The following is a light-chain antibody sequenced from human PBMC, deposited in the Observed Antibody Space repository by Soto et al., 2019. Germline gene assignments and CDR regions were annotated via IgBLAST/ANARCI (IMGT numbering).Light chain of an antibody. J-gene: IGLJ2*01. V-gene: IGLV4-60*02. CDR1: SGHSTYI. Sequence: QLVLTQSSSASASLGSSVKLTCTLSSGHSTYIIAWHQQQPGKAPRYLMKVEGSGTYNKGSGVPDRFSASSSGADRYLTISNLQFEDEADYYCETWDSNTRVFGGGTKVTVL. CDR3: ETWDSNTRV. CDR2: VEGSGTY.